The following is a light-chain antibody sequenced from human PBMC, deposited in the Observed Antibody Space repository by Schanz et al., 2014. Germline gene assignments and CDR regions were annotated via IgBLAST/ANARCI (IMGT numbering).Light chain of an antibody. Sequence: QSVLTQPPSASGTPGQRVTISCSGSSSNIGSNTVNWYQQLPGTAPTLLIYSNSQRPSGVPDRFSGSKSGTSASLAISGLQSEDEADYYCAAWDDSLNVVVFGGGTKLTVL. CDR1: SSNIGSNT. CDR3: AAWDDSLNVVV. V-gene: IGLV1-44*01. CDR2: SNS. J-gene: IGLJ2*01.